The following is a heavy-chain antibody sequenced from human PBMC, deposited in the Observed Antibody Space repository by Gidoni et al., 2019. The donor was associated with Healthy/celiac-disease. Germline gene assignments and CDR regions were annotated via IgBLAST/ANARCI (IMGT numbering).Heavy chain of an antibody. CDR3: AKAYDFDYYYGMDV. Sequence: EVQLVESGGGLVQPGRSLRLSCAASGFTFDDYAMHWVRQAPGKGLEWVSGISWNSGSIGYADSVKGRFTISRDNAKNSLYLQMNSLRAEDTALYYCAKAYDFDYYYGMDVWGQGTTVTVSS. V-gene: IGHV3-9*01. CDR1: GFTFDDYA. J-gene: IGHJ6*02. D-gene: IGHD3-3*01. CDR2: ISWNSGSI.